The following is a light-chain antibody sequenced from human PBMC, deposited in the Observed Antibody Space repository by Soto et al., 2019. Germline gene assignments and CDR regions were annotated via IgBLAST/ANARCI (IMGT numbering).Light chain of an antibody. CDR2: GVF. V-gene: IGKV3-20*01. J-gene: IGKJ1*01. Sequence: EILLAQSPATLSLSPWERATLSCRASQSVTGDYLAWYQHKPGRTPRLLIYGVFNRATGIPDRFSGSGSGTEFTLTVNRLEPEDSAVYFCQQYSVSPRTFGQGTKVDIK. CDR1: QSVTGDY. CDR3: QQYSVSPRT.